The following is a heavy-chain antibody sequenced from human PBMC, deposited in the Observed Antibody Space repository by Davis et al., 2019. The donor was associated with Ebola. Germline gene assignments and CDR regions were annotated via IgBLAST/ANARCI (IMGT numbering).Heavy chain of an antibody. Sequence: PGGSLRLSCAASGFSFNTFAMHWVRQAPGKGLEWVAVISFDGGIKQYTNSVKGRLTISRDNSKNTLYLQMNSLRAEDTAVYYCARDLYYFDYWGQGTLVTVSS. CDR1: GFSFNTFA. J-gene: IGHJ4*02. CDR2: ISFDGGIK. CDR3: ARDLYYFDY. V-gene: IGHV3-30-3*01. D-gene: IGHD2/OR15-2a*01.